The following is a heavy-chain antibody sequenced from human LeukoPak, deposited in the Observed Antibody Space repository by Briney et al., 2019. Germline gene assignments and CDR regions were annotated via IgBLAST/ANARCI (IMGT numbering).Heavy chain of an antibody. CDR3: ARDSGGFYYFDY. D-gene: IGHD3-10*01. Sequence: SETLSLTCTVSGGSSSSSSYYWGWIHQPPGKGLEWIGSIYYSGSTYYNPSLKSRVTISVDTSKNQFSLKLSSVTAADTAVYYCARDSGGFYYFDYWGQGTLVTVSS. V-gene: IGHV4-39*07. CDR2: IYYSGST. CDR1: GGSSSSSSYY. J-gene: IGHJ4*02.